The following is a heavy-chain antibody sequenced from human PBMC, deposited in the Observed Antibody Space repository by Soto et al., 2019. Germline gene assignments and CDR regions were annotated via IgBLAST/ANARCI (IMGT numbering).Heavy chain of an antibody. Sequence: GGSLRLSCAASGFTFDDYGMSWVRQAPGKGLEWVSAISGSGGSTYYADSVKGRFTISRDNSKNTLYLQMNSLRAEDTAVYYCAKWYEVTGTTWFDYWGQGTLVTVSS. CDR3: AKWYEVTGTTWFDY. J-gene: IGHJ4*02. CDR2: ISGSGGST. CDR1: GFTFDDYG. D-gene: IGHD1-7*01. V-gene: IGHV3-23*01.